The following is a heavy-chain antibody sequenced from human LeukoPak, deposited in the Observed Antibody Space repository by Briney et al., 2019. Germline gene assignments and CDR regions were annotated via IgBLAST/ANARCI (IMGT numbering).Heavy chain of an antibody. Sequence: PSETLSLTCAVYGWSFNDYYWTWIRQPPGKGLEWIGEINHSGSTNYNPSLRSRVTISVDTSKNQVSLEVTSLTAADTAIYYCARGLGAVVRDAFDIWGQGTTVTVSS. D-gene: IGHD1-26*01. CDR1: GWSFNDYY. J-gene: IGHJ3*02. V-gene: IGHV4-34*01. CDR3: ARGLGAVVRDAFDI. CDR2: INHSGST.